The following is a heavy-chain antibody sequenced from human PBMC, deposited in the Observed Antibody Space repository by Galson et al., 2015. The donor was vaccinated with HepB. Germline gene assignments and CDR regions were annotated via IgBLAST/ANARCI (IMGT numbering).Heavy chain of an antibody. CDR2: ISSSGGTK. V-gene: IGHV3-48*03. CDR3: ARVGTNPDY. Sequence: SLRLSCAASGFALSLYEMSWIRQAPGEGPEWISYISSSGGTKYYADSVKGRFTISRDDAKTSLYLQMNSLRAEDTAVYYCARVGTNPDYWGQGTLVTVSS. J-gene: IGHJ4*02. CDR1: GFALSLYE. D-gene: IGHD2-2*01.